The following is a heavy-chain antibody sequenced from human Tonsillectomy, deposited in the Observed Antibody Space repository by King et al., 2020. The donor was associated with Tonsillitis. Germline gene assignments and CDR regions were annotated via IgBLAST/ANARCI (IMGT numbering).Heavy chain of an antibody. CDR2: INHSGST. J-gene: IGHJ3*02. V-gene: IGHV4-34*01. CDR1: GGSFSGYY. CDR3: ARIQATYYYDSSGSWAFDI. Sequence: VQLQQWGAGLLKPSETLSLTCAVYGGSFSGYYWSWIRQPPGKGLEWIGEINHSGSTNYNPSLKSRVTISVDTPKNQFSLKLSSVTAADTAVYYCARIQATYYYDSSGSWAFDIWGQGTMVTVSS. D-gene: IGHD3-22*01.